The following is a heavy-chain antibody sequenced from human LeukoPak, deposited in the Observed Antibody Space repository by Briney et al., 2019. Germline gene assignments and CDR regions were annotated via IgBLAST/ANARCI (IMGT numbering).Heavy chain of an antibody. J-gene: IGHJ4*02. Sequence: GGSLRLSCVGSGFTFNTYWMSWVRQAPGKGPEWVANIKEDGGRTYYVDSVKGRFTISRDNAKNSLYLHMNSLRVEDTAMYYCAREIPRGQTDLDYCGQGTLVTVSS. CDR2: IKEDGGRT. V-gene: IGHV3-7*01. CDR1: GFTFNTYW. D-gene: IGHD2-2*02. CDR3: AREIPRGQTDLDY.